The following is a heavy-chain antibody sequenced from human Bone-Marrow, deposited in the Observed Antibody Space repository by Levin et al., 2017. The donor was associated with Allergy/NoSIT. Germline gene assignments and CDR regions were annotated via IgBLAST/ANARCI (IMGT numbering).Heavy chain of an antibody. D-gene: IGHD6-19*01. Sequence: PGGSLRLSCAASGFTFSSYWMHWVRQGPGKGLVWVSRMNGDGSSTSYADSVRGRFTISRDNAKNTLYLQMNSLRTEDTAVYHCARSLSGWFSLWGQGTLVTVSS. CDR3: ARSLSGWFSL. J-gene: IGHJ4*02. CDR1: GFTFSSYW. CDR2: MNGDGSST. V-gene: IGHV3-74*01.